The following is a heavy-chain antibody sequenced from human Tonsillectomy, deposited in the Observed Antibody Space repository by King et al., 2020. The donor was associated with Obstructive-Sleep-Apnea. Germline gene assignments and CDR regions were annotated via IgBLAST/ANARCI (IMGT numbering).Heavy chain of an antibody. D-gene: IGHD5-12*01. Sequence: VQLQQWGAGLLKPSETLSLTCAVYGGSFSGYYWSWIRQPPGKGREWIGEINHSGSTNYNPSLKSRVTISVDTSKNQFSLTLSSVTAADTAVYYCARGAIRAPGYWGQGTLVTVSS. CDR1: GGSFSGYY. J-gene: IGHJ4*02. CDR3: ARGAIRAPGY. CDR2: INHSGST. V-gene: IGHV4-34*01.